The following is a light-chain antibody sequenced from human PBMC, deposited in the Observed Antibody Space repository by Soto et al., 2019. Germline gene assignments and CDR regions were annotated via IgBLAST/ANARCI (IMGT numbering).Light chain of an antibody. Sequence: FVLNQSPASLSFCPRWRGIRACRASQSVAGSLAWYQQRPGQAPRLLIYDISTRAAAIPARFSGSGSGTDFTLTVSRLETEDFALYYCQQRTNRITFGQGSRLEIK. CDR3: QQRTNRIT. V-gene: IGKV3-11*01. CDR1: QSVAGS. J-gene: IGKJ5*01. CDR2: DIS.